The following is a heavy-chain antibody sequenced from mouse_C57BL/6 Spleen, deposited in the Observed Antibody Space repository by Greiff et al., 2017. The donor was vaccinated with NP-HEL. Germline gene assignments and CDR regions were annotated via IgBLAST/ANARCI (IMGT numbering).Heavy chain of an antibody. CDR2: IYPGDGAT. J-gene: IGHJ4*01. V-gene: IGHV1-80*01. CDR3: AITTVGAKDYAMDY. Sequence: QVQLQQSGAELVKPGASVKISCKASGYAFSSYWMNWVKQRPGKGLEWIGQIYPGDGATNYNGKFKGKATLTADKATSTVYMQLSSLTSEDSAVYFCAITTVGAKDYAMDYWGQGTSVTVSS. CDR1: GYAFSSYW. D-gene: IGHD1-1*01.